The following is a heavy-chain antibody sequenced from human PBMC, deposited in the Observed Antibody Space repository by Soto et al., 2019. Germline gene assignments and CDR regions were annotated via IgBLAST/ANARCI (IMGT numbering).Heavy chain of an antibody. V-gene: IGHV3-23*01. CDR2: ISGTGGST. Sequence: GVPLMLSCGAAGFPINNYSLNLVSTAPGKGLEWVSSISGTGGSTFYAGSAKGRFTISRDNSKNTLFLQMTSLRAEDTAVYYCGKGNSKWGTGDAFDIWGQGTMV. D-gene: IGHD7-27*01. J-gene: IGHJ3*02. CDR3: GKGNSKWGTGDAFDI. CDR1: GFPINNYS.